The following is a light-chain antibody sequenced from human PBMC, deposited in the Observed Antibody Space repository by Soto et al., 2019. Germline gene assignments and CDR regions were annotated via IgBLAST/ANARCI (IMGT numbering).Light chain of an antibody. CDR1: QSVSNY. Sequence: EIVLTQSPGTLSLSPGERATLSCRARQSVSNYLAWYQRKPGQAPMLLIYGASSKATGIPDRFSGSGSGTDFTRTISRLEPEDFAVYYCHQYGGSPQTFRQGTNVEIK. CDR3: HQYGGSPQT. J-gene: IGKJ1*01. V-gene: IGKV3-20*01. CDR2: GAS.